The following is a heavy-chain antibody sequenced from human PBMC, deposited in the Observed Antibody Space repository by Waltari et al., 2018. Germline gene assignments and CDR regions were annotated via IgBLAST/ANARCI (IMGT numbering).Heavy chain of an antibody. Sequence: EVQLVESGGGLVKPGGSLRLSCAASGCAFNSYTMNWVRQAPGKGLEWVSSISSTSSDIYYADSVKGRFTISRDNAKSSLYLQLNSLRAEDTAVYYCAGGYSSYYGMDVWGQGTTVTVSS. CDR3: AGGYSSYYGMDV. V-gene: IGHV3-21*02. D-gene: IGHD6-13*01. CDR2: ISSTSSDI. CDR1: GCAFNSYT. J-gene: IGHJ6*02.